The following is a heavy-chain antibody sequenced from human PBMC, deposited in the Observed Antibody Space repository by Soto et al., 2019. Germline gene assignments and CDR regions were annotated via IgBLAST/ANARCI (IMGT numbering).Heavy chain of an antibody. Sequence: RSLTCTVSGGSISSGDYYWSWIRQPPGKGLEWIGYIYYSGSTYYNPSLKSRVTISVDTSKNQFSLKLSSVTAADTAVYYCAREDGSGYCFDYWRQRTLVTVSS. D-gene: IGHD3-3*01. V-gene: IGHV4-30-4*01. CDR2: IYYSGST. J-gene: IGHJ4*02. CDR1: GGSISSGDYY. CDR3: AREDGSGYCFDY.